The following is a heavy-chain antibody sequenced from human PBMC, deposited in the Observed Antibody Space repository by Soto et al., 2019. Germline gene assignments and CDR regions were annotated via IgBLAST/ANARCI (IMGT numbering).Heavy chain of an antibody. CDR1: GYTFTCYY. CDR3: ARLRLDIVVVVAGGMAV. CDR2: INPNSGGT. Sequence: ASVQVSCKASGYTFTCYYMHWVRQAPGQGLAGMGWINPNSGGTNFPQKFQGRVTITLDRSISTAYMEPSRLRADGTAGCYCARLRLDIVVVVAGGMAVWGQGTTVTVSS. J-gene: IGHJ6*02. D-gene: IGHD2-15*01. V-gene: IGHV1-2*02.